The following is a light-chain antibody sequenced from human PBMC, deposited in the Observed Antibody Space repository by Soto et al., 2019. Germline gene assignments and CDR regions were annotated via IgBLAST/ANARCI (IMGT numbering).Light chain of an antibody. Sequence: DIQMTQSPSSLSASVGDRVTITCRASQNIINYLHWYQQRPGRAPNLLIFTASTLQIGVPARFSGSGSGTDFTLSISSLQPEDFATYYCQQSYNFPPTFGGGTRVEIK. V-gene: IGKV1-39*01. CDR1: QNIINY. CDR3: QQSYNFPPT. CDR2: TAS. J-gene: IGKJ4*01.